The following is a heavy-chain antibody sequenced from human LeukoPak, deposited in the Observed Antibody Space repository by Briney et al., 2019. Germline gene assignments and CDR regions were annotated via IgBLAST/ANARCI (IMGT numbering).Heavy chain of an antibody. J-gene: IGHJ4*02. V-gene: IGHV3-74*01. Sequence: GGSLKLSCVVSGFTFSDYWMHWVRQAPGKGLVWVSRINSDGSNTNYAGSVKGRFTISRDNAKNTLYLQMNSLRVEDTAVYYCVRDNPRQQGFAYWGQGTLVTVSS. CDR1: GFTFSDYW. CDR2: INSDGSNT. CDR3: VRDNPRQQGFAY. D-gene: IGHD6-13*01.